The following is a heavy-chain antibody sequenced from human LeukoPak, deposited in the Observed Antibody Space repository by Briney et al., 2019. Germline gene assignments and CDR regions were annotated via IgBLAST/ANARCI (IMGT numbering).Heavy chain of an antibody. CDR3: AREGGYSGYGYYYYYYMDV. J-gene: IGHJ6*03. CDR1: GGSFSGYY. CDR2: INHSGST. Sequence: SETLSLTCAVYGGSFSGYYWSWIRQPPGKGLEWIGEINHSGSTNYNPSLKSRVTISVDTSKNQFSLKLSSVTAADTAVYYCAREGGYSGYGYYYYYYMDVWGKGTTVTVSS. D-gene: IGHD5-12*01. V-gene: IGHV4-34*01.